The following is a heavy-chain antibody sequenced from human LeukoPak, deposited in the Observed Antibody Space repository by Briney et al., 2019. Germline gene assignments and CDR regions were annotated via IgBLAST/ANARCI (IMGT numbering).Heavy chain of an antibody. Sequence: PSQTLSLTCTVSGGSISSGSYYWSWIRQPAGKGLEWIGRLYTSGSTNYNPSLKSRVTISVDTSKNQFSLKLSSVTAADTAVYYCARFIDEIDNWFDPWGQGTLVTVSS. J-gene: IGHJ5*02. CDR2: LYTSGST. CDR3: ARFIDEIDNWFDP. CDR1: GGSISSGSYY. V-gene: IGHV4-61*02. D-gene: IGHD3-16*02.